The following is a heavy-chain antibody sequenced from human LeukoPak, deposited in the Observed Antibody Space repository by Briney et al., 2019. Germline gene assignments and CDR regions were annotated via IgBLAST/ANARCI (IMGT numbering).Heavy chain of an antibody. CDR2: INSDGSST. CDR3: ARVPRGSYYFDY. J-gene: IGHJ4*02. D-gene: IGHD1-26*01. CDR1: GFTFSSYW. Sequence: GGSLRLSCAASGFTFSSYWMHWVRQAPGKGLVWVSRINSDGSSTSYADSVKGRFTISRDNAKNTLYLQTNSLRAEDTAVYYCARVPRGSYYFDYWGQGTLVTVSS. V-gene: IGHV3-74*01.